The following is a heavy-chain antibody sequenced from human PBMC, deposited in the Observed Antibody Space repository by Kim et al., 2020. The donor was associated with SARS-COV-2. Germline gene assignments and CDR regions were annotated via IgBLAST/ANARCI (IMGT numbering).Heavy chain of an antibody. V-gene: IGHV3-21*06. CDR2: ISSRSTYI. CDR1: GFTFSIYS. J-gene: IGHJ5*02. D-gene: IGHD2-15*01. CDR3: TRVPHTNIIVGWFDP. Sequence: GGSLRLSCEASGFTFSIYSMNWVRQAPGKGLEWVSSISSRSTYIYYADSVKGRFTVSRDDSKNLLNLQMNSLRAEDTAVYYCTRVPHTNIIVGWFDPWGQGTLVTVSS.